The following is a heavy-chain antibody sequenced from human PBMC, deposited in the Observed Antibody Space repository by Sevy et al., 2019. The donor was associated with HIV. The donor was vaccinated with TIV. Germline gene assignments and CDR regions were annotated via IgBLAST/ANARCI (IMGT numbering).Heavy chain of an antibody. D-gene: IGHD2-21*02. CDR2: ISSNGSST. CDR1: GFTFSSYA. J-gene: IGHJ6*02. V-gene: IGHV3-64D*06. Sequence: GGSLRLSCSASGFTFSSYAMHWVRQAPGKGLEYVSAISSNGSSTYYADSVKGRFTISRDNSKNTLYLQMSSLRAEDTAVYSCVKGGGDSNYYYYYGMDVWGQGTTVTVSS. CDR3: VKGGGDSNYYYYYGMDV.